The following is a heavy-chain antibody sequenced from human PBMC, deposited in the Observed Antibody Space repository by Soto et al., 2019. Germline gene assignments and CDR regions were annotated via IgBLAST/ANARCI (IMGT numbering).Heavy chain of an antibody. D-gene: IGHD1-26*01. Sequence: GGSLRLSCAASGFIFENFGMSWVRQAPGKGLEWISSISGSGFKKYYADSVKGRFTISRDNSKSTVYLELNNLSAEDTAVYHCAKNQGVELVPLATVDWFDPWGQGSVVTGSS. CDR3: AKNQGVELVPLATVDWFDP. CDR1: GFIFENFG. J-gene: IGHJ5*02. CDR2: ISGSGFKK. V-gene: IGHV3-23*01.